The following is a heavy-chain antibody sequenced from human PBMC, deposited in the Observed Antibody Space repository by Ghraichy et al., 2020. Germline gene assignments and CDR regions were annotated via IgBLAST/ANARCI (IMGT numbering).Heavy chain of an antibody. V-gene: IGHV3-48*04. CDR3: ARAGSSWQRGGVNWFDP. CDR1: GFSFHTYT. J-gene: IGHJ5*02. D-gene: IGHD6-13*01. CDR2: ISSNGGTI. Sequence: GESLNISCASPGFSFHTYTMNWVRQAPGEGLEWISYISSNGGTIYYADSVRGRFTISRDNAKNSLYLQMNSLRAEDTAVYYCARAGSSWQRGGVNWFDPWGQGTLVIVSS.